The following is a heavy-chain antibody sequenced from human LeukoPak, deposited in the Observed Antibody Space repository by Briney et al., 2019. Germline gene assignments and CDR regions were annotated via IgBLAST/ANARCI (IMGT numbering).Heavy chain of an antibody. Sequence: SETLSLTCAVYGGSFSGYYWSWIRHPPGKGLEWIGEINHSGSTNYNPSLKSRVTISVDTSKNQFSLKLSSVTAADTAVYYCARIAAAVGNDYWGQGTLVTVSS. CDR3: ARIAAAVGNDY. D-gene: IGHD6-13*01. J-gene: IGHJ4*02. CDR1: GGSFSGYY. CDR2: INHSGST. V-gene: IGHV4-34*01.